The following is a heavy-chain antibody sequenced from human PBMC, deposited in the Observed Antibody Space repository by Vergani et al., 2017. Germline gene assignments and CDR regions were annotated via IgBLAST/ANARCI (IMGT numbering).Heavy chain of an antibody. D-gene: IGHD4-11*01. CDR2: IDHTGRP. V-gene: IGHV4-34*01. Sequence: QVQLQQWGGGLLKPSETLSLTCVVNGGSFTSYYWTWIRQSPGEGLEWVGDIDHTGRPDNNPSLKSRLTMSVDKSRNQFSLTLNSVTATDTAIYFYSRVNTETNGHLCYYYYMDVWGQGTAVTVS. CDR3: SRVNTETNGHLCYYYYMDV. J-gene: IGHJ6*03. CDR1: GGSFTSYY.